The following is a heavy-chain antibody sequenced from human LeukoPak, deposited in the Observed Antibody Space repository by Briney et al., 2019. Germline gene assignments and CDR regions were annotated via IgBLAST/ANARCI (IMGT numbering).Heavy chain of an antibody. J-gene: IGHJ4*02. CDR3: ARYYYGAGSFDY. CDR1: GFTFSSYA. Sequence: GGSLRLSCAASGFTFSSYAMHWVRQAPGKGLEWVAVISYDGSNKYYADSVKGRFTISRDNSKNTLSLQMNTLRVEDTAIYYCARYYYGAGSFDYWGQGTLVMVSS. D-gene: IGHD3-10*01. CDR2: ISYDGSNK. V-gene: IGHV3-30*14.